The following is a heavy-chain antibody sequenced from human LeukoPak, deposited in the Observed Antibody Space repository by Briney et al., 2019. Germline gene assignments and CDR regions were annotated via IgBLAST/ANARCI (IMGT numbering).Heavy chain of an antibody. CDR2: IYYSGST. CDR3: ARETAAGSYLDY. J-gene: IGHJ4*02. Sequence: SETLSLTCTVSGGSISSSSYYWGWIRQPPGKGLEWIGSIYYSGSTYYNPSLKSRVTISVDTSKNQFSLKLSSVTAADTAVYYCARETAAGSYLDYWGQGTLVTVSS. D-gene: IGHD1-26*01. V-gene: IGHV4-39*07. CDR1: GGSISSSSYY.